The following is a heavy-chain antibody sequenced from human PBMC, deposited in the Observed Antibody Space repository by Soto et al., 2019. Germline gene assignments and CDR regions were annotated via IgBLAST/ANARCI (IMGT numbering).Heavy chain of an antibody. V-gene: IGHV4-31*03. Sequence: QVQLQESGPGLVKPSQTLSLTCTVSGGSISSGAFYWSWIRQPPGKGLEWIGNIYYSGTTYYNPSLNSRVTIPVDTSKNQFPLRLSSVPAADTAVYYGAFLRTTVTTAPWVVDSWGQGTLVTVSS. CDR2: IYYSGTT. CDR3: AFLRTTVTTAPWVVDS. J-gene: IGHJ4*02. D-gene: IGHD4-4*01. CDR1: GGSISSGAFY.